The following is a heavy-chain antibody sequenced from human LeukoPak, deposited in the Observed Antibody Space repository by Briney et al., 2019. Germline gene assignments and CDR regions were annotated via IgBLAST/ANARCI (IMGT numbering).Heavy chain of an antibody. Sequence: ASVKVSCKASGYTFTSYGISWVRQAPGQGLEWMGWISAYNGNTNYAQKLQGRVTMTTDTSTSTAYMELRSLRSDDTAVYYCARAMATITRYNWFDPWGQGTLVTVSS. CDR2: ISAYNGNT. J-gene: IGHJ5*02. V-gene: IGHV1-18*01. D-gene: IGHD5-12*01. CDR1: GYTFTSYG. CDR3: ARAMATITRYNWFDP.